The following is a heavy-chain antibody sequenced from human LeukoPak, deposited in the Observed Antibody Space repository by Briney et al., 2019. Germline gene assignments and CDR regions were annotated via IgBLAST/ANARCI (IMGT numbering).Heavy chain of an antibody. Sequence: GGSLRLSCAASGFTFSSYTMNWVRHAPGTGLEWVSSISSSTTYIYYADSVKGRFTISRDNAKNSLYLQMNSLRAEDTAVYYCARDVYSTSWSNFDFWGQGTLVTVSS. CDR1: GFTFSSYT. CDR3: ARDVYSTSWSNFDF. D-gene: IGHD2-2*01. CDR2: ISSSTTYI. V-gene: IGHV3-21*01. J-gene: IGHJ4*02.